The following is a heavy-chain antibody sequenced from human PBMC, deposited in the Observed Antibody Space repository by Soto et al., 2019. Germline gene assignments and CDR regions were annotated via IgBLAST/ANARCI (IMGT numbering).Heavy chain of an antibody. J-gene: IGHJ4*02. CDR2: ITGSGESS. D-gene: IGHD2-15*01. CDR1: GFTFSTYA. V-gene: IGHV3-23*01. CDR3: ADGGGDCSGGRCYSVQGDY. Sequence: EVQLLESGGGLVQPGGSLRLSCAASGFTFSTYAMSWVRQAPGKGLEWVSGITGSGESSYYADSVKGRFTISRDNSKNALHLHINRLRGEDPAVYYCADGGGDCSGGRCYSVQGDYWGQGTLVTVSS.